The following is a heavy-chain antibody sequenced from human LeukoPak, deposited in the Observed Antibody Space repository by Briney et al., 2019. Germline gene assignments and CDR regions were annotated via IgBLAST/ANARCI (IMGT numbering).Heavy chain of an antibody. CDR3: AKGNSARSGSYYGDC. D-gene: IGHD1-26*01. V-gene: IGHV3-23*01. Sequence: GGSLRLSCAASGFTFDSYAMSWVRQAPGRGLEWVSSISGSGSSTYYADSVKGRFTISRDNSKNTLYLQMDSLRIEDTAEYYCAKGNSARSGSYYGDCWGQGTLVTVSS. CDR2: ISGSGSST. J-gene: IGHJ4*02. CDR1: GFTFDSYA.